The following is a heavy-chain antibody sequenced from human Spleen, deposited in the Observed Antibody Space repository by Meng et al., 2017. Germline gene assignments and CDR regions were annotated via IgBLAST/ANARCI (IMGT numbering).Heavy chain of an antibody. CDR2: INHSGST. CDR3: ARGPTTMAHDFDY. J-gene: IGHJ4*02. CDR1: GDSVTSGNYY. D-gene: IGHD4-11*01. Sequence: VQLQESGPGLVRPSATLSLTCTVSGDSVTSGNYYWSWIRQPPGEGLEWIGEINHSGSTNYNPSLESRATISVDTSQNNLSLKLSSVTAADSAVYYCARGPTTMAHDFDYWGQGTLVTVSS. V-gene: IGHV4-61*03.